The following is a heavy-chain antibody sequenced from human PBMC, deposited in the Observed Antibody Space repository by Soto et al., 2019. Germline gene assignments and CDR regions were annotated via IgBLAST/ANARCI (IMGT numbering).Heavy chain of an antibody. CDR3: AKGHYDFWSGRTPFDY. V-gene: IGHV3-23*04. Sequence: EVQLVESGGGLVQPGGSLRLSCAASGYTFSSYAMSWVRQAPGKGLEWVSAISGSGGSTYYADSVKGRFTISRDNSKNTLYLQMNSLRAEDTAVYYCAKGHYDFWSGRTPFDYWGQGTLVTVSS. D-gene: IGHD3-3*01. CDR1: GYTFSSYA. J-gene: IGHJ4*02. CDR2: ISGSGGST.